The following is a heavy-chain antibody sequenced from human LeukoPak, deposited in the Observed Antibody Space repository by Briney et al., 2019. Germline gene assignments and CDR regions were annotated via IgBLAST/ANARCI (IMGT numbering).Heavy chain of an antibody. CDR3: GRHFHGSGYVVDF. CDR1: GGSISSYP. J-gene: IGHJ4*02. CDR2: IFINDRT. D-gene: IGHD6-13*01. Sequence: PSETLSLTCTVPGGSISSYPWSWIRQPAGKGLEWIGRIFINDRTEYNPSLKSRVTISVDTTKNQFSLKLTSVTAADTAVYFCGRHFHGSGYVVDFWGQGTLVTVSS. V-gene: IGHV4-4*07.